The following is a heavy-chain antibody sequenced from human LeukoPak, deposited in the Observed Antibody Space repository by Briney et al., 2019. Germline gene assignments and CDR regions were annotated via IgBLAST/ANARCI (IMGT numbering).Heavy chain of an antibody. V-gene: IGHV3-9*01. D-gene: IGHD2-2*01. Sequence: PGGSLRLSCAASGFTFDDYAMHWVRQAPGRGLEWVSGISWKSGTIDYADSVKGRFTISRDNAKNSLYLQMNSLRAEDTALYHCAKGYCSSTRCSPYNWFDPWGQGTLATVSS. CDR2: ISWKSGTI. J-gene: IGHJ5*02. CDR1: GFTFDDYA. CDR3: AKGYCSSTRCSPYNWFDP.